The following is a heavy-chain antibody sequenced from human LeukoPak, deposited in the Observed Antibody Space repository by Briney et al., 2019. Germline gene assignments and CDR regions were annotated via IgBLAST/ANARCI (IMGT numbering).Heavy chain of an antibody. J-gene: IGHJ6*02. CDR3: AREGRTYGKDV. CDR2: IYYSGST. V-gene: IGHV4-59*13. Sequence: SETLSLTCTVSGGSIGTYYWSWIRQPPGKGLEWIGYIYYSGSTNYNPSLKGRVTISVYTSKNQFSLKLNSVTAADTAVYYCAREGRTYGKDVWGQGTTVTVSS. CDR1: GGSIGTYY.